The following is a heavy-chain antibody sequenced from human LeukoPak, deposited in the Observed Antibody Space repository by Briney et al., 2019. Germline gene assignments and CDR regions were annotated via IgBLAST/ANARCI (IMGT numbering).Heavy chain of an antibody. V-gene: IGHV3-74*01. CDR3: ARDFDMGITPGDDFDF. D-gene: IGHD3-9*01. J-gene: IGHJ4*02. Sequence: GGSLRLSCAASGFSFSKYWMHWVRQTPGEGLVWVARIKEDGTYTSYADSVKGRFTISRDSARNTVFLQMNSLRAEDTAVYYCARDFDMGITPGDDFDFWGQGTLVTVSS. CDR2: IKEDGTYT. CDR1: GFSFSKYW.